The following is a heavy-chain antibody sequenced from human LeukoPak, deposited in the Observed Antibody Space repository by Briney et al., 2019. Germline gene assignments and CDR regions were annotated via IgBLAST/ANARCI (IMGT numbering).Heavy chain of an antibody. Sequence: ASVKVSCKASGYSFTGSYIHWVRQAPGQGLEWMGRINPNSGGTNSAQKFQGRVTMTRDTSIRTAYMELSRLTSDDTAVYYCARGAGYTGTYAGILDYWGRGTLVTVSS. CDR1: GYSFTGSY. CDR2: INPNSGGT. J-gene: IGHJ4*02. D-gene: IGHD1-26*01. V-gene: IGHV1-2*06. CDR3: ARGAGYTGTYAGILDY.